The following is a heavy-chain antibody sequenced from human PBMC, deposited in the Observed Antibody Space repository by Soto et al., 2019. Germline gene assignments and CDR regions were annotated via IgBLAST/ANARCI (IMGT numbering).Heavy chain of an antibody. J-gene: IGHJ6*01. CDR2: IDPTGGRT. V-gene: IGHV1-46*02. CDR3: ARELQFPHPEAGMDV. D-gene: IGHD6-19*01. Sequence: QVHLVQSGAEVKKPGASVKVSCKASGYTFENYYMHWVRQAPGQGLEWLGIIDPTGGRTTYAQKFQDRVTMTRDTSTSTVDMELRSLSSNGTALYYCARELQFPHPEAGMDVWGQGTTVTVSS. CDR1: GYTFENYY.